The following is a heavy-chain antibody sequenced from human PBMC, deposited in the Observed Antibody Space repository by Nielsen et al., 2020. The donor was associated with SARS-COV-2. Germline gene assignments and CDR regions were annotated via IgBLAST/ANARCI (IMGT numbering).Heavy chain of an antibody. Sequence: GESLKISCAASGFTFSSYSMNWVRQAPGKGLEWVSSISSSSSYIYYADSVKGRFTISRDNAKNSLYPQMNSLRAEDTAVYYCARDSAPGGITIFGVVDAAMDVWGQGTTVTVSS. D-gene: IGHD3-3*01. CDR3: ARDSAPGGITIFGVVDAAMDV. V-gene: IGHV3-21*01. CDR1: GFTFSSYS. J-gene: IGHJ6*02. CDR2: ISSSSSYI.